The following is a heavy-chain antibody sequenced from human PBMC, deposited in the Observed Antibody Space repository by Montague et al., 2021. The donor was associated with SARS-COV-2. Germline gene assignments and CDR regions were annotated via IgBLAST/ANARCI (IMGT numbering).Heavy chain of an antibody. J-gene: IGHJ4*02. V-gene: IGHV3-48*03. D-gene: IGHD3-22*01. CDR2: ISNSGDTK. Sequence: SLRLSCAASGFIFSSYEMNWVRQAPGKGLEWVSYISNSGDTKYYADSVKDRFTISRDNAKNSLYLQMSSLRAEDTAVYYCARAGEDYYYDSSGFLYWGQGILVTVSS. CDR3: ARAGEDYYYDSSGFLY. CDR1: GFIFSSYE.